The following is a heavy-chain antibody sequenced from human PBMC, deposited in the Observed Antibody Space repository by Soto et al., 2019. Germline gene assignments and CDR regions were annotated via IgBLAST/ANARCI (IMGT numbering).Heavy chain of an antibody. CDR3: ARGPSDYDILTGQPGFDY. D-gene: IGHD3-9*01. Sequence: QVQLVESGGGVVQPGRSLRLSCAASGFTFSSYGVHWVRQAPGKGLEWVAVIWYDGSNKYYADSVKGRFTISRDNSKNTLYLQMNSLRAEDTAVYYCARGPSDYDILTGQPGFDYWGQGTLVTVSS. J-gene: IGHJ4*02. CDR1: GFTFSSYG. CDR2: IWYDGSNK. V-gene: IGHV3-33*01.